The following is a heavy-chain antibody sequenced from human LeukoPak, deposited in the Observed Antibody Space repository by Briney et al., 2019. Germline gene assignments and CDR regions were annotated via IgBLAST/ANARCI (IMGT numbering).Heavy chain of an antibody. CDR2: ISSNGGST. V-gene: IGHV3-64*01. J-gene: IGHJ4*02. CDR1: GFTFSSYA. CDR3: AREYCSSTSCYSDY. D-gene: IGHD2-2*01. Sequence: PGGSLRLSCAASGFTFSSYAMHWVRQAPGKGLEYVSAISSNGGSTYYANSVKGRFTISRDNSKNTLYLQMGSLRAEDMAVYYCAREYCSSTSCYSDYWGQGTLVTVSS.